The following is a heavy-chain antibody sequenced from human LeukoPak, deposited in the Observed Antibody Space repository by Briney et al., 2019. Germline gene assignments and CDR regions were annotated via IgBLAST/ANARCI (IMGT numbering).Heavy chain of an antibody. CDR3: ARGVDLYSNYFDY. J-gene: IGHJ4*02. CDR1: GYTFTSYY. V-gene: IGHV1-2*02. D-gene: IGHD4-11*01. Sequence: ASVKVSWKASGYTFTSYYMHWVRQAPGQGLEWMGSNNPISGDTNYAQKFQGGVTMTRDTSISTAYMELSRLRSDDTAVYYCARGVDLYSNYFDYWGQGTPVTVSS. CDR2: NNPISGDT.